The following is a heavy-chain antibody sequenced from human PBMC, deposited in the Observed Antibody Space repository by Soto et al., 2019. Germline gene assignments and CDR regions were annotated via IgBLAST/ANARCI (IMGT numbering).Heavy chain of an antibody. J-gene: IGHJ4*02. CDR2: INHRGNS. V-gene: IGHV4-38-2*01. Sequence: SETLSLTCDFSCYSIISGYYWAWVRQPPGKGMEWIGSINHRGNSYYNPSLKSRVTISVDTSKNQGSLKVSSVTAADTAVYYCARSGNDYGSYIDYWGQGTLVTVSS. D-gene: IGHD4-17*01. CDR3: ARSGNDYGSYIDY. CDR1: CYSIISGYY.